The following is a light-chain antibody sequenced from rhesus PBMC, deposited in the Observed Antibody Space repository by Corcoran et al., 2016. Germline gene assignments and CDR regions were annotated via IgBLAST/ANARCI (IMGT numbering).Light chain of an antibody. CDR3: QQYSNWPLT. J-gene: IGKJ4*01. CDR2: GAS. CDR1: QSVSSS. V-gene: IGKV3-42*03. Sequence: EIVMTQSPATLSLSPGERATLSCRASQSVSSSLAWYQQKPGPAPRLLIYGASSRATGIPDRFSGSGSGTECTLTIRSLEPEEFAVYYCQQYSNWPLTFGGGTKVEIK.